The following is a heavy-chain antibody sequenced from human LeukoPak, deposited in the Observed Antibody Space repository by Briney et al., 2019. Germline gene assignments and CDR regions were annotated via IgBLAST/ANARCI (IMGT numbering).Heavy chain of an antibody. CDR3: AKDAPGSRPPYGMDV. V-gene: IGHV3-23*01. CDR2: ISGSGGST. D-gene: IGHD6-13*01. Sequence: GGSLRLSCAASGFTVSSNYMSWVRQAPGKGLEWVSAISGSGGSTYYADSVKGRFTISRDNSKNTLYLQMNSLRAEDTAVYYCAKDAPGSRPPYGMDVWGQGTTVTVSS. J-gene: IGHJ6*02. CDR1: GFTVSSNY.